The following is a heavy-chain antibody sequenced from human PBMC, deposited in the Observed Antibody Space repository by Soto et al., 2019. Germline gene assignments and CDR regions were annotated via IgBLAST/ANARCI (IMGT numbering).Heavy chain of an antibody. J-gene: IGHJ4*02. CDR1: GDSFTSYW. CDR3: ARLHYDILTGYSPSYFDS. CDR2: IYPGDSDT. Sequence: GESLKISWKGSGDSFTSYWIGWVRQMPGKGLEWMGIIYPGDSDTRYSPSFQGQVTISADKSISTAYLQWSSLKASDTAMYYCARLHYDILTGYSPSYFDSWGQRTLVPVSS. V-gene: IGHV5-51*01. D-gene: IGHD3-9*01.